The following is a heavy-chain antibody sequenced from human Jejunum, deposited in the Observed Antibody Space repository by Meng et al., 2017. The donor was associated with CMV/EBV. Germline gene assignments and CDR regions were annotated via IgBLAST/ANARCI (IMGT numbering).Heavy chain of an antibody. Sequence: CTGSGFTFGNYAMYWVRQAPGKGLEWVAYIRHDSNEESYGDSVKGRFTISRDNSQKMVYLHMHSLRLEDTALYYCAKGGATKDLDYWGQGTLVTVSS. CDR1: GFTFGNYA. V-gene: IGHV3-30*02. D-gene: IGHD1-26*01. CDR2: IRHDSNEE. CDR3: AKGGATKDLDY. J-gene: IGHJ4*02.